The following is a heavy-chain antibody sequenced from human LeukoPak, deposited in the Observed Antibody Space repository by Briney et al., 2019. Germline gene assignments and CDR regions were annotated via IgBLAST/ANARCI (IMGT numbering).Heavy chain of an antibody. CDR1: GYSISSGSY. CDR2: IYHSGST. D-gene: IGHD4-17*01. V-gene: IGHV4-38-2*02. Sequence: PSETLSLTCTVSGYSISSGSYWGWIRQPPGKGLEWIGNIYHSGSTYYNPSLKSRVTISVDTSKNQFSLNLSSVTAADTAVYYCARGYGNFDYWGQGTLVTVSS. J-gene: IGHJ4*02. CDR3: ARGYGNFDY.